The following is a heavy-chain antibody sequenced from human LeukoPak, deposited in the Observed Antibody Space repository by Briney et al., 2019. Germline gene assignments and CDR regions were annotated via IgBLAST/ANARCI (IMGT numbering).Heavy chain of an antibody. CDR1: GVSISSYY. D-gene: IGHD2-21*02. Sequence: SETLSLTCTVSGVSISSYYWSWIRQPPGKGQEWVGDIYYSGNTNYNPSLKSRVTISVDTSKNQCSLKLSSVTAADTAVYYCARLLFSYYYYYMDVWGKGTTVTISS. V-gene: IGHV4-59*12. CDR3: ARLLFSYYYYYMDV. J-gene: IGHJ6*03. CDR2: IYYSGNT.